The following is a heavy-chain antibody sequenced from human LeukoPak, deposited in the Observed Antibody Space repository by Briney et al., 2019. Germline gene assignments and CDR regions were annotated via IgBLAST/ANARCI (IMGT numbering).Heavy chain of an antibody. CDR2: INPNSGGT. V-gene: IGHV1-2*02. CDR3: ARPGEGIAASYWFDP. J-gene: IGHJ5*02. D-gene: IGHD6-13*01. CDR1: GYTFTSYY. Sequence: GASVKVSCKASGYTFTSYYMHWVRQAPGQGLEWMGWINPNSGGTNYAQKFQGRVTMTRDTSISTAYMELSRLTSDDTAVYYCARPGEGIAASYWFDPWGQGTLVTVSS.